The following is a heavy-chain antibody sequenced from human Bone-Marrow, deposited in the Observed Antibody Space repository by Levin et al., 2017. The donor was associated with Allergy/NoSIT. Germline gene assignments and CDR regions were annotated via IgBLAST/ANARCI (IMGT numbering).Heavy chain of an antibody. CDR1: GFTFNTSP. J-gene: IGHJ4*02. V-gene: IGHV3-23*01. D-gene: IGHD3-16*01. CDR3: ARGSPIGGHFDYPFDS. CDR2: ITLNGISP. Sequence: AGGSLRLSCAAAGFTFNTSPMIWVRQAPGKGLEWVSAITLNGISPYYAGSVKGRFTISRDNSKSTLYLQMNNLRVEDTAIYYCARGSPIGGHFDYPFDSWGQGILVTVSS.